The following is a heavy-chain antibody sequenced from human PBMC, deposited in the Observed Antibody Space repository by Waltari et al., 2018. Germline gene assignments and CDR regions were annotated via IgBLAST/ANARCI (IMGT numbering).Heavy chain of an antibody. J-gene: IGHJ4*02. D-gene: IGHD3-16*01. V-gene: IGHV3-23*01. CDR3: AKGQGGRRWYFDY. CDR1: GLSFSTYR. CDR2: ISPNSIST. Sequence: EVQLLESGGGLVQPGGYLRPLCTASGLSFSTYRMTWVRQAPGKGLEWVSSISPNSISTYYADSVKGRFTISRDNSKSTVILQLSSLRVEDTAIYYCAKGQGGRRWYFDYWGQGSQVTVSS.